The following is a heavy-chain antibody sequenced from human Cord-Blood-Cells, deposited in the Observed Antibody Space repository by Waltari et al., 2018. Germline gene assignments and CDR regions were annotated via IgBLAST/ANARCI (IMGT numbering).Heavy chain of an antibody. CDR1: GFTFSRYA. V-gene: IGHV3-23*01. D-gene: IGHD3-10*01. CDR3: AKDRGETRSRWYFDY. CDR2: IGGSGGST. Sequence: EVQLLESGGGLVQPGGSLRLSCAASGFTFSRYAMSWVRQAPGKGMEWVSAIGGSGGSTYYADYGKGRFTISRDNSKTTLYLQMNSLRAEDTAVYYCAKDRGETRSRWYFDYWGQGTLVTVSA. J-gene: IGHJ4*02.